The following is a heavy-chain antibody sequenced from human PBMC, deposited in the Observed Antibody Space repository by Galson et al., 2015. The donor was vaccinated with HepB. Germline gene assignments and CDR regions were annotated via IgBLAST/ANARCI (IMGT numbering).Heavy chain of an antibody. V-gene: IGHV1-69*10. D-gene: IGHD4-23*01. Sequence: SVKVSCKASGGTFSSYAISWVRQAPGQGLEWMGGIIPILGIANYAQKFQGRVTITADKSTSTAYMELSSLRSEDTAVYYCARGTVVGGFDYWGQGTLVTVSS. CDR1: GGTFSSYA. CDR3: ARGTVVGGFDY. CDR2: IIPILGIA. J-gene: IGHJ4*02.